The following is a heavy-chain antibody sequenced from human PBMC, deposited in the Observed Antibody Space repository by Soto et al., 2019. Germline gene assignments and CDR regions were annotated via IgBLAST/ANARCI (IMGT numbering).Heavy chain of an antibody. D-gene: IGHD3-10*01. CDR3: ARFGFTYYYDY. CDR2: ISSNGGST. J-gene: IGHJ4*02. V-gene: IGHV3-64*01. CDR1: GFTFSNYA. Sequence: EVQLVESGGGLVQPGGSLRLSCAASGFTFSNYAMNWVRQAPGKGLEYVSAISSNGGSTYCANSVKGRFTISRDNSKITLYLQMGSLRAEDMAVYYCARFGFTYYYDYWGQGTLVTVSS.